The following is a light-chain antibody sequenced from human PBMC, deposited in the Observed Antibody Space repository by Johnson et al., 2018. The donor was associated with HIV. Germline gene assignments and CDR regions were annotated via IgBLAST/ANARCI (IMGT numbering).Light chain of an antibody. V-gene: IGLV1-51*02. J-gene: IGLJ1*01. Sequence: QSVLTQPPSVSAAPGQKVTISCSGSSSNIGNNYVSWYQQLPGTAPKLLIYENTKRPSGIPDRFSGSKSGTSASLGITGLQTGDEADYYCGTWDSSLSGGHVFGTGTKVTVL. CDR3: GTWDSSLSGGHV. CDR1: SSNIGNNY. CDR2: ENT.